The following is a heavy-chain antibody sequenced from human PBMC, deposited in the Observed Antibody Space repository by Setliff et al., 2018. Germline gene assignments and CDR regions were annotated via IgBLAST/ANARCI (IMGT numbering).Heavy chain of an antibody. V-gene: IGHV4-4*07. CDR3: ARKGISALSGAFDM. D-gene: IGHD1-26*01. J-gene: IGHJ3*02. Sequence: GLEWIGRIYTSGSTNYNPSLKSRVTMSVDTSKNQFSLKLSSVTAADTAVYYCARKGISALSGAFDMWGQGTMVTVSS. CDR2: IYTSGST.